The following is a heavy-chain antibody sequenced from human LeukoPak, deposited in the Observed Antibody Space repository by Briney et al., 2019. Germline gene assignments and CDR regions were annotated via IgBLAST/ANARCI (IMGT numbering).Heavy chain of an antibody. Sequence: GGSLRLSCAASGFTVSTNYMSWVRQAPEKGLEWVSVLCSGGRTYYADSVKGRFTISRDNSKITLYLQMKSLRAEDTAVYYCARGGVEISFDYWGQGTLVTVSS. CDR1: GFTVSTNY. CDR3: ARGGVEISFDY. J-gene: IGHJ4*02. D-gene: IGHD3-10*01. CDR2: LCSGGRT. V-gene: IGHV3-53*01.